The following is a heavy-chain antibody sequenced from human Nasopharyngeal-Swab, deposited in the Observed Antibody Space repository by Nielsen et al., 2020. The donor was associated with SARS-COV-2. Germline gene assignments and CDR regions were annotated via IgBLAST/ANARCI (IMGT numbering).Heavy chain of an antibody. Sequence: LRLSCAVYGGSFSGYYWSWIRQPPGKGLEWIGEINHSGSTNYNPSLKSRVTISVDTSKNQFSLKLSSVTAADTAVYYCARGVTMVRGVIRKAGDYFDYWGQGTLVTVSS. D-gene: IGHD3-10*01. CDR3: ARGVTMVRGVIRKAGDYFDY. J-gene: IGHJ4*02. CDR2: INHSGST. CDR1: GGSFSGYY. V-gene: IGHV4-34*01.